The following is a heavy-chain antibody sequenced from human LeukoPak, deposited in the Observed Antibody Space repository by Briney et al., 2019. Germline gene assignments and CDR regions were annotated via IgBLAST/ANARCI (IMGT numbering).Heavy chain of an antibody. CDR1: GGSISSSSAY. CDR2: IYYSKNT. J-gene: IGHJ4*02. Sequence: SETLCLTCTVSGGSISSSSAYWGWIRQPPGKGLEEIGSIYYSKNTYYNPSLKSRVTISADTSKNQFLLTLGSVTAADTAVYYCARGYSSGRVYYFDYWGQGTLVTVSS. V-gene: IGHV4-39*06. D-gene: IGHD6-19*01. CDR3: ARGYSSGRVYYFDY.